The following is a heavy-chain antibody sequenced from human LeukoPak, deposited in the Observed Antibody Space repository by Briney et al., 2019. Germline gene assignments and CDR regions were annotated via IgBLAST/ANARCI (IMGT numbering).Heavy chain of an antibody. D-gene: IGHD3-10*01. Sequence: GGSLRLSCAASGFTFSSYGMHWVRQAPGKGLEWVAFIWYDGSKKYYADSVKGRFTISRDNSKNTLYVQMSSLRGEDTAVYYCARETKYYYGSGTLPVVDPWGQGTLVTVSS. CDR3: ARETKYYYGSGTLPVVDP. V-gene: IGHV3-33*01. CDR2: IWYDGSKK. J-gene: IGHJ5*02. CDR1: GFTFSSYG.